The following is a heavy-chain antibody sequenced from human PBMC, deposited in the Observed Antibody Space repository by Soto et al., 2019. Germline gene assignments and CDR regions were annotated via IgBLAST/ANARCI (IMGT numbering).Heavy chain of an antibody. Sequence: EVQLVESGGVVVQPGGSLRLSCAASGFTFDDYTMHWVRQAPGQGLEWVSLISWDGGSTYYADSVKGRFTISRDNSKNALYLQMNSLRTEDTAVYYCAKDRTFDYWGQGTLVTVSS. CDR1: GFTFDDYT. CDR2: ISWDGGST. V-gene: IGHV3-43*01. J-gene: IGHJ4*02. CDR3: AKDRTFDY.